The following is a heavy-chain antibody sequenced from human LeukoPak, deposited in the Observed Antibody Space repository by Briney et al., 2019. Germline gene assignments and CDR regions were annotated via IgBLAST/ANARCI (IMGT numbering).Heavy chain of an antibody. V-gene: IGHV4-38-2*02. Sequence: PSETLSLTCSVSQYSIGAGFYWGWIRQPAGKGLEWIGRIYSSGSTDYNPSLKSRVSISVDTSKNQFSLKLSSVTAADTAVYYCARGGSYYYDSSGLLWGQGTLVTVSS. D-gene: IGHD3-22*01. J-gene: IGHJ4*02. CDR1: QYSIGAGFY. CDR2: IYSSGST. CDR3: ARGGSYYYDSSGLL.